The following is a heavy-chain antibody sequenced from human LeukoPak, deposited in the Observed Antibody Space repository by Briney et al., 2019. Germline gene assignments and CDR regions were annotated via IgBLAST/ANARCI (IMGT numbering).Heavy chain of an antibody. V-gene: IGHV4-4*07. CDR3: ARDLRYCYDSSGYYLDY. CDR1: GGSISSYY. CDR2: IYTSGST. J-gene: IGHJ4*02. Sequence: PSETLSLTCTVSGGSISSYYWSWIRQLAGKGLEWIGRIYTSGSTNYNPSLKSRVTMSVDTSKNQFSLKLSSVTAADTAVYYCARDLRYCYDSSGYYLDYWGQGTLVTVSS. D-gene: IGHD3-22*01.